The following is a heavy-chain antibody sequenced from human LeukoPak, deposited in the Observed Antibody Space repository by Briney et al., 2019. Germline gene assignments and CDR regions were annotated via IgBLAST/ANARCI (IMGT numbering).Heavy chain of an antibody. J-gene: IGHJ4*02. D-gene: IGHD1-1*01. Sequence: PSETPSLTCTVSGGSISSSSYYWGWIRQPPGKGLEWIGSIYYSGSTYYNPSLKSRVTISVDTSKNQFSLKLSSVTAADTAVCYCARNPPDWNQNYYFDYWGQGTLVTVSS. CDR2: IYYSGST. CDR1: GGSISSSSYY. V-gene: IGHV4-39*01. CDR3: ARNPPDWNQNYYFDY.